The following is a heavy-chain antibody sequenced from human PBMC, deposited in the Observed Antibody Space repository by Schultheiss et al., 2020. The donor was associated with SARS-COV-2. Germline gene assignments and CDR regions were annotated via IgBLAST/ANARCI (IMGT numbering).Heavy chain of an antibody. Sequence: ASVKVSCKASGYAFTSYGISWVRQAPGQGLEWMGGIIPIFGTANYAQKFQGRVTMTTDTSTSTAYMELRSLRSDDTAVYYCARAYGETPLDYWGQGTLVTVSS. D-gene: IGHD4-17*01. V-gene: IGHV1-18*01. J-gene: IGHJ4*02. CDR1: GYAFTSYG. CDR2: IIPIFGTA. CDR3: ARAYGETPLDY.